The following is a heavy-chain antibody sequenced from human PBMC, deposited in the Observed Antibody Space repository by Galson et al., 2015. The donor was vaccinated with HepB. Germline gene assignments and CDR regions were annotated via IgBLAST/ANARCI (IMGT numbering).Heavy chain of an antibody. V-gene: IGHV3-23*01. CDR1: GFTFSSYA. CDR3: AKRDCTSTSCYSLGA. CDR2: ISNSGGST. D-gene: IGHD2-2*01. Sequence: SLRLSCAASGFTFSSYAMTWVRQAPGKGLEWVSAISNSGGSTYYADSVKGRFTISRDNSKNTLYLQMDYLRAEDTALYYCAKRDCTSTSCYSLGAWGQGTMVTVSS. J-gene: IGHJ3*01.